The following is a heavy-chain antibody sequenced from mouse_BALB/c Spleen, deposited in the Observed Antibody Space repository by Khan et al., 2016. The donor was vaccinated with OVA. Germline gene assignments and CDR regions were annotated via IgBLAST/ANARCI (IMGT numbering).Heavy chain of an antibody. CDR1: GYSITSGYA. Sequence: EVQLVETGPGLVKPSQSLSLTCTVTGYSITSGYAWNWIRQFPGNKLEWMGYISYSGVTSYTPSLKSRISITRETSKNQFFLPLNSVTTEDTATYYCARGNYFGYYFDYWGQGTTLTVSS. J-gene: IGHJ2*01. CDR2: ISYSGVT. V-gene: IGHV3-2*02. D-gene: IGHD1-1*01. CDR3: ARGNYFGYYFDY.